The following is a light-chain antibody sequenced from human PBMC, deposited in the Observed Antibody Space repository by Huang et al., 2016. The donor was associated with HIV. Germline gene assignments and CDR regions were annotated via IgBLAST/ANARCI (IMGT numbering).Light chain of an antibody. V-gene: IGKV3-11*01. CDR1: QTINNY. CDR3: QQRGSWPAVS. J-gene: IGKJ4*01. CDR2: DAS. Sequence: EIVLTQSPATLSLSPGERATLSCRASQTINNYLIWYQQKPGQAPRLLIYDASNRATCIPARFSGSGSGTDFTLTISSLEPEDFAVYYCQQRGSWPAVSFGGGTKVELK.